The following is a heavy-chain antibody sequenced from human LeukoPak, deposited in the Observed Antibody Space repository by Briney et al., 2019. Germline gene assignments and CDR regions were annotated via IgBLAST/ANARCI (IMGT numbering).Heavy chain of an antibody. D-gene: IGHD5-12*01. V-gene: IGHV4-39*01. CDR3: ARHGRSWSGYDWGLDAFDI. J-gene: IGHJ3*02. CDR1: GGSISSSSYY. Sequence: SETLSLTCTVSGGSISSSSYYWGWIRQPPGKGLEWIGSIYSSGNTYYHPSLKSRVTISVDTSKNQFSLKLSSVTAADTAVYYCARHGRSWSGYDWGLDAFDIWGQGTMVTVSS. CDR2: IYSSGNT.